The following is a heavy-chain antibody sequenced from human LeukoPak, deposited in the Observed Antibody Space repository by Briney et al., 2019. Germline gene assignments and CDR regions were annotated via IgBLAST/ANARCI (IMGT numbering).Heavy chain of an antibody. CDR1: GVSVNSRY. CDR2: IHYSGAT. Sequence: SETLSLTCSVSGVSVNSRYWSWVRQPPEKGLEWIGYIHYSGATNYNPSLKSRVSISIDTSRNQFSLSLSSVTAADTAVYYCAREDPLTAHFDYWGQGTLVTVSS. CDR3: AREDPLTAHFDY. D-gene: IGHD2-21*02. V-gene: IGHV4-59*02. J-gene: IGHJ4*02.